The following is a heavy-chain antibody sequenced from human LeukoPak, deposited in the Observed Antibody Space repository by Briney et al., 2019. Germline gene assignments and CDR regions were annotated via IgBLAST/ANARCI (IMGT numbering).Heavy chain of an antibody. CDR1: GGSISTYY. CDR3: AREWGSAWYYFDY. D-gene: IGHD6-19*01. V-gene: IGHV4-59*01. Sequence: PSETLSLTCTVSGGSISTYYWSWIRQPPGKGLEWIGDIYNSGSTNYNPSLKSGVTISIDTSKNQFSLKLSSVTAADTAVYYCAREWGSAWYYFDYWGQGSLVTVSS. J-gene: IGHJ4*02. CDR2: IYNSGST.